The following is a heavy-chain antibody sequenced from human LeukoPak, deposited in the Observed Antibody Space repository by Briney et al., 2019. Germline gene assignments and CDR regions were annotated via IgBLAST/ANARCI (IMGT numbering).Heavy chain of an antibody. CDR2: ISAYNGNT. CDR1: GYTFTSYG. D-gene: IGHD3-22*01. J-gene: IGHJ3*02. V-gene: IGHV1-18*01. Sequence: ASVKVSCKASGYTFTSYGISWVRQAPGQGLEWMGWISAYNGNTNYAQKLQGRVTMTTDTSTSTAYMELRSLRSDDTAVYYCARVHYYDSSFAFDIWGQGTMVTVSS. CDR3: ARVHYYDSSFAFDI.